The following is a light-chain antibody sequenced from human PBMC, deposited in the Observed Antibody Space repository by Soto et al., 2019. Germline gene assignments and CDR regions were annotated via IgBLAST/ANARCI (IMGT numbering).Light chain of an antibody. Sequence: SVLTQPPSVSGSPGQRVSISCTGSSSNIGAGYDVHWYQHLPGTAPKLLIYDVSKRPSGVPDRFSGSKSGNTASLTISGLQAEDEADYYCCSYAGGYTHYVFATGTKVTVL. CDR2: DVS. V-gene: IGLV1-40*01. J-gene: IGLJ1*01. CDR3: CSYAGGYTHYV. CDR1: SSNIGAGYD.